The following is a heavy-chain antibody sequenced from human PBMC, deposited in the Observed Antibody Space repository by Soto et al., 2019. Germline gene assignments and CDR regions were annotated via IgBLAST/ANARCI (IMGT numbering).Heavy chain of an antibody. J-gene: IGHJ4*02. CDR2: IYYTGST. V-gene: IGHV4-39*01. CDR1: GGSFSSYY. CDR3: AGRRAGDYYFDY. D-gene: IGHD1-26*01. Sequence: ASETLSLTCAVYGGSFSSYYWGWIRQPPGKGLEWIGTIYYTGSTSYSPSLKRRVTISVDTSKTQFSLNLSSVTATDTAVYYCAGRRAGDYYFDYWGQGTLVTVSS.